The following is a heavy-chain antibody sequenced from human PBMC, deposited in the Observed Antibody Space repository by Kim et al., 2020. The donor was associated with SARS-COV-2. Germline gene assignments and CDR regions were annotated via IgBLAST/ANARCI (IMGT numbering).Heavy chain of an antibody. Sequence: GGSLRLSCTASGFTFGDYAMRWFRQAPGKGLEWVGFIRSKAYGGTTEYAASVKGRFTISSADSKLIPHLQMNSLKNEDTAVYYCTRDPAAFDYWGQGTLV. CDR3: TRDPAAFDY. J-gene: IGHJ4*02. CDR1: GFTFGDYA. CDR2: IRSKAYGGTT. D-gene: IGHD6-13*01. V-gene: IGHV3-49*03.